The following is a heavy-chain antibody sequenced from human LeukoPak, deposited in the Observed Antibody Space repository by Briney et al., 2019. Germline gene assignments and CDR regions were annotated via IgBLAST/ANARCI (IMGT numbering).Heavy chain of an antibody. V-gene: IGHV3-21*04. J-gene: IGHJ4*02. CDR1: GFTFSSYS. Sequence: PGGSLRLSCAASGFTFSSYSMNWVRQAPGKGLEWVSSISSSSSYIYYADSVKGRFTISRDNSKNTLYLQMNSLTAEDTAIYYCAKATGTLGNRGQGTLVIVSS. CDR3: AKATGTLGN. CDR2: ISSSSSYI. D-gene: IGHD1-1*01.